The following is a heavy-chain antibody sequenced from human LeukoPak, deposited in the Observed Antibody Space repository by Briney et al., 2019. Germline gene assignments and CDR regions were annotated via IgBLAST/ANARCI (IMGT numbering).Heavy chain of an antibody. CDR1: GYTFTSYG. CDR3: ARGPTLVRGVIMPDSVGGMDV. J-gene: IGHJ6*02. Sequence: EASVKVSCKASGYTFTSYGISWVRQAPGQGLEWMGWISAYNGNTNYAQKLQGRVTMTTDTSTSTAYMELRSLRSDDTAVYYCARGPTLVRGVIMPDSVGGMDVWGQGTTVTVSS. D-gene: IGHD3-10*01. V-gene: IGHV1-18*01. CDR2: ISAYNGNT.